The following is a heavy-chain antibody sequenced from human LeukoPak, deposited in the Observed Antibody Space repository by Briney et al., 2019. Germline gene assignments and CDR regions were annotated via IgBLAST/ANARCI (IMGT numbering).Heavy chain of an antibody. Sequence: AGSLRLSCAASGFTFSAYGMDCVRRAPGKGLEWLAVTWYDGRKKQYEDSGKGRFTISTDNSKNTLYLQMNSLRADDTAIYYCARSMPLSGYSGYDADYWGQGTLVTVSS. J-gene: IGHJ4*02. CDR2: TWYDGRKK. CDR3: ARSMPLSGYSGYDADY. V-gene: IGHV3-33*01. CDR1: GFTFSAYG. D-gene: IGHD5-12*01.